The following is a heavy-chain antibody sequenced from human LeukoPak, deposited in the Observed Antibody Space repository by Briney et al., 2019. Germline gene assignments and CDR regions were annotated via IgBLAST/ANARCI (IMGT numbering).Heavy chain of an antibody. Sequence: GASVKVSCKASGYTFTGYYIHWVRQAPGQGLEWMGWIYPYSGDTNYAQNFQGRVTMTRDTSISTAYMELSSLKSDDTAVYYCARDRNSGSSLDLWGQGTMLTVSS. D-gene: IGHD6-6*01. CDR3: ARDRNSGSSLDL. CDR2: IYPYSGDT. CDR1: GYTFTGYY. V-gene: IGHV1-2*02. J-gene: IGHJ3*01.